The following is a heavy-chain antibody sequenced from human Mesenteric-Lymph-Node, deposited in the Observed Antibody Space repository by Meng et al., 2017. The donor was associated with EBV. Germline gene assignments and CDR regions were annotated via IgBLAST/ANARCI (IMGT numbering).Heavy chain of an antibody. CDR2: TYYRSKWYN. CDR3: AREGGSGTYYPFDY. J-gene: IGHJ4*02. D-gene: IGHD3-10*01. V-gene: IGHV6-1*01. CDR1: GDSVAGGSVV. Sequence: QEPCQLAGPGLGHTVHTRPIPCALSGDSVAGGSVVWNWIRQSPSRGLEWLGRTYYRSKWYNDYALSVKSRMTISPDTSKNQFSLQLNSVTPEDTAVYYCAREGGSGTYYPFDYWGQGTLVTVSS.